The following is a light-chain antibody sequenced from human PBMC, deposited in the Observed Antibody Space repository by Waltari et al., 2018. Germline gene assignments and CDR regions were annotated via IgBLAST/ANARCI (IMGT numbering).Light chain of an antibody. V-gene: IGLV7-43*01. CDR3: WLYYTGSHGL. Sequence: QAVVTQEPSMTVSPGGTVTLTCASSTGSVTIGHSPNWFQQKPGQAPKTLIYNTNSKHSWTPARFSGSLLGDKAALTLSGAQPEDEADYYCWLYYTGSHGLFGGGTRLTVL. J-gene: IGLJ2*01. CDR2: NTN. CDR1: TGSVTIGHS.